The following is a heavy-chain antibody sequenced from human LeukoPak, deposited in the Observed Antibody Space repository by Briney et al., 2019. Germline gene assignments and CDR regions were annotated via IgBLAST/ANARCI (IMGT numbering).Heavy chain of an antibody. D-gene: IGHD4-17*01. CDR1: GFTFSSYA. Sequence: GGSLRLSCAASGFTFSSYAMHWVRQAPGKGLEWVAVISYDGSNKYYADSVKGRFTISRDNSKNTLYLQMNSLRAEDTAVYYCARDGATVTTWGAFDIWGQGTMVTVSS. J-gene: IGHJ3*02. CDR2: ISYDGSNK. V-gene: IGHV3-30*04. CDR3: ARDGATVTTWGAFDI.